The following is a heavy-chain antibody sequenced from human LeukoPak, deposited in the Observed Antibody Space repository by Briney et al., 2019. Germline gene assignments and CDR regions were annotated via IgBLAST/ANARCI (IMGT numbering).Heavy chain of an antibody. CDR2: IKSKTDGGTT. J-gene: IGHJ6*02. Sequence: GGSLRLSCAASGFTFSNAWMNWVRQAPGKGLEWVGRIKSKTDGGTTDYAAPVKGRFTISRDDSKNTLYLQMNSLKTEDTAVYYCPTDLALVSPYYYYGMDVWGQGTTVTVSS. CDR3: PTDLALVSPYYYYGMDV. CDR1: GFTFSNAW. V-gene: IGHV3-15*07. D-gene: IGHD3-9*01.